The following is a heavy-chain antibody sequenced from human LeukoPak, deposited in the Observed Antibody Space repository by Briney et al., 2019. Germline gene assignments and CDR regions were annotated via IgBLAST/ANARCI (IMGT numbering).Heavy chain of an antibody. CDR2: IIPIFGTT. D-gene: IGHD1-26*01. Sequence: GASVKVSCKASGGTFSSYAISWVRQAPGQGLEWMGGIIPIFGTTNYAQKFQDRVTITADKSTSTAYMELSSLRSEDTAVYYCAREGGSNYYYYYMDVWGKGTTVTISS. CDR3: AREGGSNYYYYYMDV. CDR1: GGTFSSYA. J-gene: IGHJ6*03. V-gene: IGHV1-69*06.